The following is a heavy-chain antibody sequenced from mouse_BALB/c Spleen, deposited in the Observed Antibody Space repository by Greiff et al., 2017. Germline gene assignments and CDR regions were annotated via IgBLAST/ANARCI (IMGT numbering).Heavy chain of an antibody. CDR3: ARGIYYYGGFAY. J-gene: IGHJ3*01. CDR1: GYSITSDYA. D-gene: IGHD1-1*01. V-gene: IGHV3-2*02. CDR2: ISYSGST. Sequence: EVKLMESGPGLVKPSQSLSLTCTVTGYSITSDYAWNWIRQFPGNKLEWMGYISYSGSTSYNPSLKSRISITRDTSKNQFFLQLNSVTTEDTATYYCARGIYYYGGFAYWGQGTLVTVSA.